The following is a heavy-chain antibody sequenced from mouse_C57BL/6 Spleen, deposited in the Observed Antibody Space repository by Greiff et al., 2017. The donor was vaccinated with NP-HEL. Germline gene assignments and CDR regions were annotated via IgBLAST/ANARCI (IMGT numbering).Heavy chain of an antibody. CDR1: GYTFTSYW. J-gene: IGHJ1*03. Sequence: QVQLQQPGAELVKPGASVKLSCKASGYTFTSYWITWVKQRPGQGLEWIGDIYPGSGSTNYNEKFKSKATLTVDTSSSTAYMQLSSLTSEDSAVYYCARRDYSSRYWYFEVWGTGTTVTVSS. D-gene: IGHD1-1*01. CDR2: IYPGSGST. V-gene: IGHV1-55*01. CDR3: ARRDYSSRYWYFEV.